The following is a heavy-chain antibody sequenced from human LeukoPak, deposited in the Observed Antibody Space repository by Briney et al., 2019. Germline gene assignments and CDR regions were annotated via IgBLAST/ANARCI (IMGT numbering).Heavy chain of an antibody. J-gene: IGHJ4*02. CDR2: IYYSGST. V-gene: IGHV4-59*01. Sequence: SETLSLTCTVSGGSISSYYWSWIRQPPGKGLEWIGYIYYSGSTNYNPSLKSRVTISVDTSKNQFSLKLSSVTAADTAVYYCARDSPYVWGSYRPFDYWGQGTLVTVSS. CDR3: ARDSPYVWGSYRPFDY. D-gene: IGHD3-16*02. CDR1: GGSISSYY.